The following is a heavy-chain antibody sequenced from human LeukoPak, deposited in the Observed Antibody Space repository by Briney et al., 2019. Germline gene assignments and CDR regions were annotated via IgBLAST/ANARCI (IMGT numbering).Heavy chain of an antibody. V-gene: IGHV1-69*05. Sequence: ASVKVSCKASGYTFTSYGISWVRQAPGQGLEWMGGIIPIFGTANYAQKFQGRVTITTDESTSTAYMELSSLRSEDTAVYYCARGASAVAGTGFNWFDPWGQGTLVTVSS. CDR2: IIPIFGTA. CDR3: ARGASAVAGTGFNWFDP. D-gene: IGHD6-19*01. CDR1: GYTFTSYG. J-gene: IGHJ5*02.